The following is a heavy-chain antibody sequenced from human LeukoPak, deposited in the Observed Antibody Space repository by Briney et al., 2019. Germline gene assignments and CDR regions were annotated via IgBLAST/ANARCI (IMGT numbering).Heavy chain of an antibody. J-gene: IGHJ4*02. CDR2: IRSKAYGGTT. CDR1: GFTFGDYA. CDR3: TREYYDILTGYYLSDY. D-gene: IGHD3-9*01. Sequence: GGSLRLSCTASGFTFGDYAMSWVRQAPGKGLEWVGFIRSKAYGGTTEYAASVKGRFTISRDDSKSIAYLQMNSLKTEDTDVYYCTREYYDILTGYYLSDYWGQGTLVTVSS. V-gene: IGHV3-49*04.